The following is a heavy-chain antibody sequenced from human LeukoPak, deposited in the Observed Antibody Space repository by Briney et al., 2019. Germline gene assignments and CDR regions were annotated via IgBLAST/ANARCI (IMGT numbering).Heavy chain of an antibody. CDR3: ASNYYESSGYYPYDAFDI. V-gene: IGHV1-69*13. CDR2: IILIFGTA. Sequence: SVKVSCKASGGTFSSYAISWVRQAPGQGLEWMGGIILIFGTANYAQKFQGRVTITADESTSTAYMELSSLRSEDTAVYYCASNYYESSGYYPYDAFDIWGQGTMVTVSS. D-gene: IGHD3-22*01. CDR1: GGTFSSYA. J-gene: IGHJ3*02.